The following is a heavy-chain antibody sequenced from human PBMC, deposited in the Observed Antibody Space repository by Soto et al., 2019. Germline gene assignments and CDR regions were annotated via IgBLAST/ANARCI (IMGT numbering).Heavy chain of an antibody. CDR2: INAGNGNT. CDR1: GYTFTSYG. D-gene: IGHD6-19*01. V-gene: IGHV1-3*01. Sequence: ASVKVSCKASGYTFTSYGISCVRQAPGQRLEWMGWINAGNGNTKYSQKFQGRVTITSDTSASTDYMELSSLRSEDTAVYYCARDLGGWTDYWGQGTLVTVSS. J-gene: IGHJ4*02. CDR3: ARDLGGWTDY.